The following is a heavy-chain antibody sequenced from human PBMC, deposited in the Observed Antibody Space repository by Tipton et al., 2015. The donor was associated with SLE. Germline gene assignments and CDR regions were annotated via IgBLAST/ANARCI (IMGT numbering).Heavy chain of an antibody. CDR2: ITGSGDRT. CDR1: GFTFSNYA. Sequence: SLRLSCAASGFTFSNYAMGWVRQAPGKGLEWGSAITGSGDRTYYIDSVKGRFTISRDNSKNSLYLQMNGLRAEDTAVYYCARSPVDYWNGYSAWGQGTLVAVSS. V-gene: IGHV3-23*01. J-gene: IGHJ4*02. CDR3: ARSPVDYWNGYSA. D-gene: IGHD3-3*01.